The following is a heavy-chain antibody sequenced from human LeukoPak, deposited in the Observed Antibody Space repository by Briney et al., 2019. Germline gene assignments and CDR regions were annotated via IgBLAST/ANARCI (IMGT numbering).Heavy chain of an antibody. Sequence: GGSLRLSCGASGFTFTTHWIHWVRQAPGKGLVWVSRIKPDGSDTNYADSVRGRFTISRDNAKNTLYLQMNSLRAEDTAVYYCVRGVPVTPGIDYWGQGTLVTVSS. CDR1: GFTFTTHW. CDR3: VRGVPVTPGIDY. J-gene: IGHJ4*02. CDR2: IKPDGSDT. D-gene: IGHD2-2*01. V-gene: IGHV3-74*01.